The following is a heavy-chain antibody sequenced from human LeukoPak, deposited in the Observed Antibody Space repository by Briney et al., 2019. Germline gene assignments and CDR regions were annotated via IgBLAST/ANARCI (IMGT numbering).Heavy chain of an antibody. V-gene: IGHV4-39*01. Sequence: SETLSLTCTVSGGSISSSSYYWGWIRQPPGKGLEWIGSIYYSGSTYYNPSLKSRVTISVDTSKNQFSLRLSSVTAADTAMYYCAKSGGYGLIDYWGQGTLVTVSS. CDR2: IYYSGST. CDR1: GGSISSSSYY. J-gene: IGHJ4*02. D-gene: IGHD1-26*01. CDR3: AKSGGYGLIDY.